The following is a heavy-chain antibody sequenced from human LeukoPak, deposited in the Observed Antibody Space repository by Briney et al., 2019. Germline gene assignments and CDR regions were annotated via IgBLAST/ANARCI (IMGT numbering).Heavy chain of an antibody. D-gene: IGHD5-12*01. V-gene: IGHV4-59*01. Sequence: SETLSLTCTVSGGSISSYYWSWIRQPPGKGLEWIGYIYYSGSTNYNPSLKRRVTISVDTSKNQFSLKLSSVTAADTAVYYCARGIYSGYDYGYWGQGTLVTVSS. CDR3: ARGIYSGYDYGY. CDR1: GGSISSYY. J-gene: IGHJ4*02. CDR2: IYYSGST.